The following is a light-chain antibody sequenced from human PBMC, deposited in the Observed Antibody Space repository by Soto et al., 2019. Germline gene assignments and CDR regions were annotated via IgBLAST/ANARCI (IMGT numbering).Light chain of an antibody. J-gene: IGKJ1*01. CDR3: QQYNSYSPT. Sequence: DIVMTQSPDSLAVSLGERATINCKSSQTVFYSSNNKNYLAWYQQKPGQPPKLLIYWASARDSGVPDRFSGSGSGTDFTLTISSLQAEDVAIYYCQQYNSYSPTFGQGTRVEIK. V-gene: IGKV4-1*01. CDR2: WAS. CDR1: QTVFYSSNNKNY.